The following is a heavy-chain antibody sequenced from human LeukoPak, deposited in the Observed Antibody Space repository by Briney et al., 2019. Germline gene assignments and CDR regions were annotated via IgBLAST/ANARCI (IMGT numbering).Heavy chain of an antibody. D-gene: IGHD1-26*01. Sequence: GGSLRLSCAASGFTFSSYGMHWVRQAPGKELEWVAFIRYDESNKYYADSVKGRFTISRDNSKNTLYLQMNSLRAEDTAVYYCARDHRVGATIDYWGQGTLVTVSS. CDR1: GFTFSSYG. V-gene: IGHV3-30*02. CDR2: IRYDESNK. CDR3: ARDHRVGATIDY. J-gene: IGHJ4*02.